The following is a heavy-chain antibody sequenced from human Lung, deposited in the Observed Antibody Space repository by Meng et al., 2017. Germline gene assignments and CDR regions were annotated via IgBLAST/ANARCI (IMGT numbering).Heavy chain of an antibody. D-gene: IGHD3-22*01. J-gene: IGHJ4*02. V-gene: IGHV1-69*08. CDR2: ILPILDIT. CDR3: AREHDSSGYIDF. CDR1: GGTFSSYT. Sequence: QVQLVQSGAEVKTPGSSVKVSCKASGGTFSSYTLIWVRQAPGQGLEWMGMILPILDITKYTQKFQGRVTITADKSTSTAYMELSSLTSDDTAVYYCAREHDSSGYIDFWGQGTLVTVSS.